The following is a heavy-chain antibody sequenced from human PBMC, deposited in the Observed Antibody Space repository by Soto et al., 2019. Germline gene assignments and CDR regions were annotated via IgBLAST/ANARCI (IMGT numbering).Heavy chain of an antibody. V-gene: IGHV3-30*18. CDR3: GKDVAEMAGTGGCDY. D-gene: IGHD6-19*01. CDR1: GLPFSTYG. J-gene: IGHJ4*02. Sequence: GGSMRLSCAASGLPFSTYGMHWVRQAPGKGLEWVAVISYDGSNKYYADSVKGRFTISRDNSKNTPYLQMNSRSAEDTAVYYCGKDVAEMAGTGGCDYWGQGGIVTV. CDR2: ISYDGSNK.